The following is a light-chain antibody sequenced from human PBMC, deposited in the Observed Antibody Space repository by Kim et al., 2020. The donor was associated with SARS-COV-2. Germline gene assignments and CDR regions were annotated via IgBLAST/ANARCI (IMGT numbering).Light chain of an antibody. CDR2: DAS. V-gene: IGKV1-16*02. CDR3: KQYHSNPPT. Sequence: DIQMTQSPSSLSASVGDSVTINCRASQDIRNHLAWFQQEPGKAPKSLIYDASTLQSGVPSKFSGRNSGTEITLTINSLQPEDFATYYCKQYHSNPPTFGQGTKVDI. J-gene: IGKJ1*01. CDR1: QDIRNH.